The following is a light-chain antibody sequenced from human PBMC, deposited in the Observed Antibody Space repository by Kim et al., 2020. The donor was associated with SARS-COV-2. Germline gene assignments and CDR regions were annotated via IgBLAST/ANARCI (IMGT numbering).Light chain of an antibody. V-gene: IGKV1-6*01. CDR3: LQDYNYRWT. Sequence: AIQMTQSPSSLSASVGDRVTITCRTSQDIGNALGWFQQKPGKAPKLLISAASSLQSGVPSRFSGSGSGTDFTLTISTLQPEDFATYYCLQDYNYRWTFGQGTKVDIK. J-gene: IGKJ1*01. CDR1: QDIGNA. CDR2: AAS.